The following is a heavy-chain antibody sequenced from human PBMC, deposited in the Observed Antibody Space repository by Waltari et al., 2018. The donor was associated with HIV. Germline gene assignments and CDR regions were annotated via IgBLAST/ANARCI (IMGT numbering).Heavy chain of an antibody. CDR3: ERIVVVTAHSYYFDY. CDR2: INHSGST. V-gene: IGHV4-34*01. Sequence: QVQLQQCGAGLLKPSETLSLTCAVYGGSFSGYYWSWFRQPPGKGLEWIGEINHSGSTNYNPSLKRRGTISVDTSKNQFSLKLGSVHAADTAVYYCERIVVVTAHSYYFDYWGQGTLVTVSS. D-gene: IGHD2-21*02. CDR1: GGSFSGYY. J-gene: IGHJ4*02.